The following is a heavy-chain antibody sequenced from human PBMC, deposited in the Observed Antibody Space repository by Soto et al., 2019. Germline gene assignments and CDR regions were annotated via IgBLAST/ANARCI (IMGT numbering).Heavy chain of an antibody. CDR2: INPRSGRA. J-gene: IGHJ4*02. Sequence: GASVKVSCKASRYIFTSHNIHWFREAPGQGLEWMGEINPRSGRAGYGQRFQGRVTMTSDTSTTTVYMTVSSLRYEDTAVYFCGRIAGRGLTYFDFWGQGTPVTVSS. D-gene: IGHD6-6*01. CDR1: RYIFTSHN. CDR3: GRIAGRGLTYFDF. V-gene: IGHV1-46*01.